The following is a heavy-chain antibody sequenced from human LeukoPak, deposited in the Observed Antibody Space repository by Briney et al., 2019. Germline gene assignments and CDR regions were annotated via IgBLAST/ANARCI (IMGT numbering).Heavy chain of an antibody. CDR1: GFTFSSYG. J-gene: IGHJ5*02. Sequence: GGSLRLSCAAAGFTFSSYGMHWVRQAPGKGLEWVSTISGSFYTTYYADSVKGRFTISRDNSKNTLYLQMNSLRAEDTAVYYCAKDEGSWGQGTLVTVSS. V-gene: IGHV3-23*01. CDR3: AKDEGS. CDR2: ISGSFYTT.